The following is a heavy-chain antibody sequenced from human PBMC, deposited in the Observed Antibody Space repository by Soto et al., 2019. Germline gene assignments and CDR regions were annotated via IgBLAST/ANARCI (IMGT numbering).Heavy chain of an antibody. Sequence: QVQLVQSGAEVKKPGASVKVSCKASGYTFTSYDINWVRQATGQGLEWMGWMNPNSGNTGYAQKFQGRVTMTRNTSLSTAYMERSSLRSEDTAVYYCARGRRYCSSTSCYRPDYWGQGTLVTVSS. J-gene: IGHJ4*02. CDR2: MNPNSGNT. D-gene: IGHD2-2*01. CDR1: GYTFTSYD. V-gene: IGHV1-8*01. CDR3: ARGRRYCSSTSCYRPDY.